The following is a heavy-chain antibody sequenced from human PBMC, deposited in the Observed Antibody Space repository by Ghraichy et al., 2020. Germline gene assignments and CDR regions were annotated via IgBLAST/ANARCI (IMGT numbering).Heavy chain of an antibody. CDR3: ARDRGYLYDFDY. J-gene: IGHJ4*02. V-gene: IGHV3-30*04. Sequence: GGSLRLSCAASGFFFSTYAVHWVRQAPGKGLEWVAVISYNGRNNSYADSVKGRFTISRDNSKNTLYLQMDSLRPEDTAVYFCARDRGYLYDFDYWGRGTLGTVSS. D-gene: IGHD3-16*01. CDR2: ISYNGRNN. CDR1: GFFFSTYA.